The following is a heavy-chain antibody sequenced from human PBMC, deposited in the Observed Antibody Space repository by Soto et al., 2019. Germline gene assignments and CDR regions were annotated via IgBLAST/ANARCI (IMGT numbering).Heavy chain of an antibody. D-gene: IGHD3-22*01. Sequence: GGSLRLSCAASGFTLSSYAIHWVRQAPGKGLEWVAVISYDGSDKFYADSVKGRFTFSRDNSKNTLYLQMISLRAEDTAVYYCARDLTRYDSSGYFDYWGQGTLVTV. CDR3: ARDLTRYDSSGYFDY. CDR1: GFTLSSYA. CDR2: ISYDGSDK. J-gene: IGHJ4*02. V-gene: IGHV3-30-3*01.